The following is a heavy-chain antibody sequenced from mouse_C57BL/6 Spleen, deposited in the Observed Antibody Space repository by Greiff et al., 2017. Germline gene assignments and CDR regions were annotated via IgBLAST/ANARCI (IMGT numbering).Heavy chain of an antibody. Sequence: QVQLQQPGAELVKPGASVKLSCKASGYTFTSSWMHWVKQRPGRGLEWIARIDPNSGGTKYNEKFKSKATLTVDKPSSTAYMQLSSLTSEDAAVYYCARESPDYYGSDCWGQGTTLTVSS. D-gene: IGHD1-1*01. CDR1: GYTFTSSW. CDR2: IDPNSGGT. J-gene: IGHJ2*01. V-gene: IGHV1-72*01. CDR3: ARESPDYYGSDC.